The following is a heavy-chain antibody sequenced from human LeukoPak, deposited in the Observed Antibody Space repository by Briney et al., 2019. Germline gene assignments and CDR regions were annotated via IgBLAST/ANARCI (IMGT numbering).Heavy chain of an antibody. CDR3: ARVYGSGSYESY. Sequence: GSSVTVSCKASGGTFSSYAISWVRQAPGQGLEWMGRIIPILGIANYAQKFQGRVTITADKSTSTAYMELSSLRSEDTAVYYCARVYGSGSYESYWGQGTLVTVSS. CDR2: IIPILGIA. D-gene: IGHD3-10*01. V-gene: IGHV1-69*04. J-gene: IGHJ4*02. CDR1: GGTFSSYA.